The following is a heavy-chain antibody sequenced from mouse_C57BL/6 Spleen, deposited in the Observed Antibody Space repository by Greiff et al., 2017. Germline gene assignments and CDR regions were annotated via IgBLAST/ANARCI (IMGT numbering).Heavy chain of an antibody. D-gene: IGHD1-1*01. J-gene: IGHJ4*01. CDR3: ARSSSGYYYAMDN. V-gene: IGHV5-17*01. Sequence: EVKLVESGGGLVKPGGSLKLSCAASGFTFSDYGMHWVRQAPEKGLEWVAYISSGSSTIYYADTVKGRFTISRDTAKNTLFLQMTSLRSEDRAMYYCARSSSGYYYAMDNRGQRTTVTVDS. CDR1: GFTFSDYG. CDR2: ISSGSSTI.